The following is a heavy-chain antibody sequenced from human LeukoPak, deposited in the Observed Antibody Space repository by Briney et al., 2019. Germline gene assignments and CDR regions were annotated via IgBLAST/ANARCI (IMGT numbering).Heavy chain of an antibody. Sequence: ASVKVSCKASGYTFTSYGISWVRHAPGQGLEWMGWISAYNGNTNYAQKLQGRVTMTTDTSTSTAYMELKSLRSDDTAVYYCARERRYGAPLDYWGQGTLVTASS. V-gene: IGHV1-18*01. CDR1: GYTFTSYG. CDR2: ISAYNGNT. J-gene: IGHJ4*02. D-gene: IGHD4-17*01. CDR3: ARERRYGAPLDY.